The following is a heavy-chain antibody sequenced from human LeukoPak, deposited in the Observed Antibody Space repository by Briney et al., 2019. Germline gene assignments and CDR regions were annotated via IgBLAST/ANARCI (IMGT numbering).Heavy chain of an antibody. V-gene: IGHV3-23*01. D-gene: IGHD2-21*02. CDR3: AKRAVVVTAMVWFDP. CDR1: GFTFSSYA. CDR2: ISGSGCST. J-gene: IGHJ5*02. Sequence: GGSLRLSCAASGFTFSSYAMSWVRQAPGKGLEWVSAISGSGCSTYYADSVKGRFTISRDNSKNTLYLQMNSLRGEETAVYYCAKRAVVVTAMVWFDPWGQGTLVTVSS.